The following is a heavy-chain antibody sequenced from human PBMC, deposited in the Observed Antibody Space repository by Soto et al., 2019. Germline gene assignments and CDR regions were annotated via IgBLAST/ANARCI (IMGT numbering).Heavy chain of an antibody. CDR3: ARAAMGGSSWPFDY. J-gene: IGHJ4*02. CDR2: IYHSGST. Sequence: LSLTCAVSGGSXXSSNWWSWVRQPPGKGLEWIVEIYHSGSTNYNPSLESRVTISVDKSKNQFSLKLSSVTAADTAVYYCARAAMGGSSWPFDYWGQGTLVTVSS. V-gene: IGHV4-4*02. D-gene: IGHD6-13*01. CDR1: GGSXXSSNW.